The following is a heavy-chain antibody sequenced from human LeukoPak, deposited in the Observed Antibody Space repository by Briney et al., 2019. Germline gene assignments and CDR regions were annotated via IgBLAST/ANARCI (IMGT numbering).Heavy chain of an antibody. CDR1: GGSISSYY. D-gene: IGHD4-17*01. J-gene: IGHJ2*01. CDR3: ARNDYGDYRGLCFDL. Sequence: SETLSFTCTVSGGSISSYYWSWIRQPPGKGLEWIGYIYYSGSTNYNPSLKSRVTISVDTSKNQFSLKLSSVTAADTAVYYCARNDYGDYRGLCFDLWGRGTLVTVSS. V-gene: IGHV4-59*01. CDR2: IYYSGST.